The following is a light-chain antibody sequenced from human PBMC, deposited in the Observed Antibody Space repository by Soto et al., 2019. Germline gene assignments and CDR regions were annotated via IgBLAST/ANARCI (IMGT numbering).Light chain of an antibody. CDR3: SSYTSRSTLV. Sequence: QSALTQPASVSGSPGQSITISCTGTSIDIGGYNYVSWYQQHPGKVPKLMIYEVSNRPSGVSNRFSGSKSGNTASLTISGLQAEDEADYYCSSYTSRSTLVFGGGTKLTVL. V-gene: IGLV2-14*01. J-gene: IGLJ3*02. CDR2: EVS. CDR1: SIDIGGYNY.